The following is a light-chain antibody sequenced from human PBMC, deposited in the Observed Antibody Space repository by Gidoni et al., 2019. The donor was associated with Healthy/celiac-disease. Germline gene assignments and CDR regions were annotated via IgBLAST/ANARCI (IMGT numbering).Light chain of an antibody. Sequence: EIVLPQSPGTLSLSPGERATLSCRASQSVSSSYLAWYQQKPGQAPRPLIYGASSRATGIPDRFSGSGSGTDFTLTISRLEPEDVAVYYCQQYGSSPPWTFGQGTKVEIK. CDR2: GAS. J-gene: IGKJ1*01. V-gene: IGKV3-20*01. CDR3: QQYGSSPPWT. CDR1: QSVSSSY.